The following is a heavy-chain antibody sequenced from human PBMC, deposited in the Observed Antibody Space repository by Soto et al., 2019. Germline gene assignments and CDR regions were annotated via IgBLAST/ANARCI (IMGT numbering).Heavy chain of an antibody. CDR2: LYYGGTT. Sequence: SETLSLTCTVSGGSIRSRSHYWAWIRQPPGKGLEWIGSLYYGGTTYYNPSLKSRITIAVDSSKHQFFLNLSSLTAADPAVYYCVKPGEAGTGENCFGPWGQGTWVTVSS. D-gene: IGHD2-8*02. J-gene: IGHJ5*02. CDR3: VKPGEAGTGENCFGP. CDR1: GGSIRSRSHY. V-gene: IGHV4-39*01.